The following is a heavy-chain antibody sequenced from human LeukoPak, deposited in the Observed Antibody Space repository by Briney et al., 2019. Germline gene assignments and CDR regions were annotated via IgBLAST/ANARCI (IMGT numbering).Heavy chain of an antibody. Sequence: KTSETLSLTCTVSGGSISTSSYYWSWIRQPPGKGLEWIGEINHSGSTNYNPSLKSRVTISVDTSKNQFSLKLSSVTAADTAVYYCATHYYGSGSYLFDPWGQGTLVTVSS. CDR1: GGSISTSSYY. V-gene: IGHV4-39*07. D-gene: IGHD3-10*01. CDR3: ATHYYGSGSYLFDP. CDR2: INHSGST. J-gene: IGHJ5*02.